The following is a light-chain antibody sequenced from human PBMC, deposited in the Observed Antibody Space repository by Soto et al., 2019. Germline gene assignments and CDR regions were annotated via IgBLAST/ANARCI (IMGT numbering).Light chain of an antibody. CDR1: QSLLHSNGYYY. V-gene: IGKV2-28*01. CDR3: MQALQTRT. Sequence: DIVMTQSPLSLPVTPGEPASTSCRSSQSLLHSNGYYYLDWYLQKPGQSPQLLIYLGSNRASGVPDRFSGSGSGTDFTLKISRVGAEDVGVYYCMQALQTRTFGQGTKVDIK. CDR2: LGS. J-gene: IGKJ1*01.